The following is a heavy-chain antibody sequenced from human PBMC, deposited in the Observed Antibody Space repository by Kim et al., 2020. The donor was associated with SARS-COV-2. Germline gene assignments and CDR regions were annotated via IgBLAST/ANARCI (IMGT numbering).Heavy chain of an antibody. D-gene: IGHD3-16*02. CDR2: INPNSGGT. Sequence: ASVKVSCKASGYTFTGYYMHWVRQAPGQGLEWMGRINPNSGGTNYAQKFQGRVTMTRDTSISTAYMELSRLRSDDTAVYYCATEGMITFGGVIVILYWGQGTLVTVSS. V-gene: IGHV1-2*06. J-gene: IGHJ4*02. CDR1: GYTFTGYY. CDR3: ATEGMITFGGVIVILY.